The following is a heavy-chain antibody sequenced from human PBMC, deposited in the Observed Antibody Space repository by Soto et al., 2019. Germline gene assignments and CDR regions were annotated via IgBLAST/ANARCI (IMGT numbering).Heavy chain of an antibody. CDR3: AKDRHVDIVATVYFDY. V-gene: IGHV3-23*01. Sequence: PGGSLRLSCAASGFTFSSYAMSWVRQAPGKGLEWVSAISGSGGSTYYADSVKGRFTISRDNSKNTLYLQMNSLRAEDTAVYYCAKDRHVDIVATVYFDYWGQGTLVTISS. J-gene: IGHJ4*02. D-gene: IGHD5-12*01. CDR1: GFTFSSYA. CDR2: ISGSGGST.